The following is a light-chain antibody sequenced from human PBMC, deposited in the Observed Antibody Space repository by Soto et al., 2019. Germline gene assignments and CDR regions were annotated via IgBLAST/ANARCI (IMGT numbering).Light chain of an antibody. J-gene: IGKJ4*01. Sequence: IVLTQSPATLSLSPGERGTLSCRASESVTNYLAWYQQKPGQAPRLLIYDASTRATGVPARFSGGGSGGGLTLTNNSLQSEDFGVYYCQRYNRWQVSFCGGTKVDIK. CDR1: ESVTNY. V-gene: IGKV3-15*01. CDR2: DAS. CDR3: QRYNRWQVS.